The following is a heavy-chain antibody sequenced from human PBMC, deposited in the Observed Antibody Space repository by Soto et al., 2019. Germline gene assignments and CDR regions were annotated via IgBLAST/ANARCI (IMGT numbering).Heavy chain of an antibody. CDR3: ARMTTQAYSHYSLDV. J-gene: IGHJ6*03. Sequence: QAQLEQSGGEVKKSGASVKVSCKASGYTFANYGISWVRQAPGQGLEWMGWISIHNGNTNFAQKFQGRVTLTTDTTTSTANMELRSLRSDDTAVYYCARMTTQAYSHYSLDVWGKGTTVSGSS. CDR1: GYTFANYG. CDR2: ISIHNGNT. V-gene: IGHV1-18*04.